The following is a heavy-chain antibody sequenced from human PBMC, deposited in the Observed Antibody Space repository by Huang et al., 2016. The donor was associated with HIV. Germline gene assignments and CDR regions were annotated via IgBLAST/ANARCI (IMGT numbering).Heavy chain of an antibody. CDR1: GGSFRNFA. CDR3: ATVDYYDTSGPQRGYFDN. Sequence: QVQLVQSGAEVKKPGSSVKVSCKASGGSFRNFAIGWVRQAPGQGLEWMGGVIPNLGRANYAQKFQGRVTIIADESTSTAYMELSSLRSEDTAVYYCATVDYYDTSGPQRGYFDNWGQGTLVTVSS. V-gene: IGHV1-69*01. D-gene: IGHD3-22*01. CDR2: VIPNLGRA. J-gene: IGHJ4*02.